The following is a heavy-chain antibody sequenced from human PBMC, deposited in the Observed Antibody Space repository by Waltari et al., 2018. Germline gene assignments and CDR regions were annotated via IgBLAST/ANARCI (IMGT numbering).Heavy chain of an antibody. D-gene: IGHD3-3*01. CDR2: INHSGST. CDR3: ARTILEWLLPDY. J-gene: IGHJ4*02. V-gene: IGHV4-34*01. Sequence: QVQLQQWGAGLLKPSETLSLTCAVYGGSFSGYYWSWIRQPPGKGLEWIGEINHSGSTNYNPSLKSRVTISVDTSKNQFSLKLSSVTAADTAVYYWARTILEWLLPDYWGQGTLVTVSS. CDR1: GGSFSGYY.